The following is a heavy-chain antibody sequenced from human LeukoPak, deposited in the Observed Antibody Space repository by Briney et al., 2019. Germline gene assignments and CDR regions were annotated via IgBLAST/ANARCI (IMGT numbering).Heavy chain of an antibody. CDR3: TRKIGYDFWSGYSVESYYFDY. J-gene: IGHJ4*02. D-gene: IGHD3-3*01. CDR1: GFTFSGSA. Sequence: GGSLKLSCAASGFTFSGSAMHWVRQASGKGLEWVGRIRSKASSYATAYAASVKGRFTISRDDSKNTAYLQMNSLKTEDTAVYYWTRKIGYDFWSGYSVESYYFDYWGQGTLVTVSS. CDR2: IRSKASSYAT. V-gene: IGHV3-73*01.